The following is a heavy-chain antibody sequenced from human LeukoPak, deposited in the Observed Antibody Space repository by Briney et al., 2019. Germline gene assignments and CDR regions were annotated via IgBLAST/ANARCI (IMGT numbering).Heavy chain of an antibody. J-gene: IGHJ4*02. CDR2: IYPGDPDT. Sequence: RGESLKISCEGSGYTFTNYWIGWVRQMPGRGLEWMGIIYPGDPDTRYSPSFQGQVTISVDKSISTAYLQWSSLKASDTAMYYCARIMLYGYGFDYWGQGTLVTVSS. CDR3: ARIMLYGYGFDY. V-gene: IGHV5-51*01. CDR1: GYTFTNYW. D-gene: IGHD5-18*01.